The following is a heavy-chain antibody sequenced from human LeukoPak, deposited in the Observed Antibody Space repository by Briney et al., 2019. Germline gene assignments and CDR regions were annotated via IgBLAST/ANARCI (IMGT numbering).Heavy chain of an antibody. CDR1: GGSFSDYF. Sequence: SETLSLTCAVYGGSFSDYFWSWIRQPPGKGLEWIGEINHSGSTKYNPSLKSRITISVDTSKNQFSLKLSSVTAADTAVYYCARTQGGDPYYYMDVWGKGTTVTVSS. CDR3: ARTQGGDPYYYMDV. D-gene: IGHD3-16*01. J-gene: IGHJ6*03. CDR2: INHSGST. V-gene: IGHV4-34*01.